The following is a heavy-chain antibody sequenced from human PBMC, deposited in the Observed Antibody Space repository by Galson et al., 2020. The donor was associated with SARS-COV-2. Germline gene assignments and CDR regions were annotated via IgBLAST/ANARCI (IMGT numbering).Heavy chain of an antibody. J-gene: IGHJ4*02. CDR1: GFTVSTSY. D-gene: IGHD3-10*01. CDR2: IYPTDNT. V-gene: IGHV3-53*01. CDR3: LKEGNTINQDY. Sequence: GESLKISCAASGFTVSTSYISWVRQAPGKGLEWAPLIYPTDNTFYADSVKGRFTISRDNSRNTLFLQMNSLRAEDTAVYYCLKEGNTINQDYWGQGTLVTVSS.